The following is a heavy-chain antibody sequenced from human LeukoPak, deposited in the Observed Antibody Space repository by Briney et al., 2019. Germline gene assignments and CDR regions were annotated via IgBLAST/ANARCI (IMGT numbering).Heavy chain of an antibody. CDR1: GGSISSYY. V-gene: IGHV4-4*07. J-gene: IGHJ4*02. CDR2: IYTSGST. Sequence: SETLSLTCTVSGGSISSYYWSWIRRPAGKGLEWIGRIYTSGSTNYNPSPKSRVTMSVDASKNQFSMKLSPVTAADTAVYYCARGGSSWYVDFDYWGQGTLVTVSS. CDR3: ARGGSSWYVDFDY. D-gene: IGHD6-13*01.